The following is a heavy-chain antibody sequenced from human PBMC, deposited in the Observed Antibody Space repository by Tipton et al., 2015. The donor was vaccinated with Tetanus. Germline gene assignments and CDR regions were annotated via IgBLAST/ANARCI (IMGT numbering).Heavy chain of an antibody. CDR1: GGSIYNYY. D-gene: IGHD6-13*01. Sequence: GLAKPSETLSLTCTASGGSIYNYYWTWVRQSPGKAPEWIGYISDSGTTNYNPSLQSRVTIIVDTSRNQFCLKVTSLTAADTAVYYCARRGGRQQMLPKYLDYWGKGTLVTVSS. CDR3: ARRGGRQQMLPKYLDY. V-gene: IGHV4-59*01. CDR2: ISDSGTT. J-gene: IGHJ4*02.